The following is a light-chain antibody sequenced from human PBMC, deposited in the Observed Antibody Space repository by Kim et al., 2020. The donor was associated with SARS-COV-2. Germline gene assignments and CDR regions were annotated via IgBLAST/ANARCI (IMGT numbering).Light chain of an antibody. J-gene: IGLJ2*01. CDR3: QAWDRTTVV. CDR2: QDS. V-gene: IGLV3-1*01. Sequence: SYELTQPPSVSVSPGQTVSITCSGDKLGDKYACWYQQKPGQSPVLVIYQDSKRPSGIPERFSGSNSGNTATLTISGTQAMDEADYYCQAWDRTTVVFGGGTQLTVL. CDR1: KLGDKY.